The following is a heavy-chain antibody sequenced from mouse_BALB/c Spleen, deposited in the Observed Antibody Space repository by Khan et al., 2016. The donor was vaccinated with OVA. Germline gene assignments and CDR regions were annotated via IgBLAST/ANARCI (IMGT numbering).Heavy chain of an antibody. J-gene: IGHJ2*01. D-gene: IGHD1-1*01. CDR2: IYYSGNT. Sequence: VKLHESGPDLVKPAHSLKLSCTVSGYTFTSYYICWLIRRPPKSKVGLRGFIYYSGNTNYNQTLKSQVTITRDTSKNQVFLQLKSVTTEDTATYYCARYGYYFDYWGQGTTVTVSS. V-gene: IGHV3-1*02. CDR3: ARYGYYFDY. CDR1: GYTFTSYYI.